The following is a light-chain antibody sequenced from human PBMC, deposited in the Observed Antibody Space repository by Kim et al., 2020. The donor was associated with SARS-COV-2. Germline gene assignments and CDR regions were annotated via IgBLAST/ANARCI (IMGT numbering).Light chain of an antibody. J-gene: IGLJ3*02. CDR2: YDT. V-gene: IGLV3-21*04. CDR3: QVWDSSTDHWV. Sequence: AAGKTARFTCGGHNVGRKSVHWYQPRPGQAPVLVIIYDTDRTSGIPERFSASKSGNAATLTISRVEAGDEADYYCQVWDSSTDHWVFGGGTQLTVL. CDR1: NVGRKS.